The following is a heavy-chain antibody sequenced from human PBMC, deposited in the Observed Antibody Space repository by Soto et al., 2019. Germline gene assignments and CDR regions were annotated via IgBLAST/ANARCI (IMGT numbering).Heavy chain of an antibody. D-gene: IGHD4-4*01. J-gene: IGHJ4*02. Sequence: QVHLAESGGGVVQPGTSLRLSCAASGFTFSVFGMHWVRQAPGKGLEWVAVISYDGRKTFYADSVEGRFTISRDNSKNTLYLQMDSLTPADTALYFCAKGPFSPNYEDYCLESWGQGTLVTVSS. V-gene: IGHV3-33*05. CDR2: ISYDGRKT. CDR1: GFTFSVFG. CDR3: AKGPFSPNYEDYCLES.